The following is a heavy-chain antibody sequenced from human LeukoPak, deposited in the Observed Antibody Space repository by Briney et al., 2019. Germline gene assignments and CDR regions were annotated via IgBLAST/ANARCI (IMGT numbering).Heavy chain of an antibody. D-gene: IGHD3-3*01. CDR3: ARAFTIFGPRGFDV. Sequence: SETLSLTCTISGDSINNYNWNWIRQPAGKGLEWIGRIYVTGNTNYNPSLKSRVAMSVDTSKNHFSLRLTSVTAADTAVYYCARAFTIFGPRGFDVWGQGTFVTVSS. V-gene: IGHV4-4*07. CDR1: GDSINNYN. J-gene: IGHJ3*01. CDR2: IYVTGNT.